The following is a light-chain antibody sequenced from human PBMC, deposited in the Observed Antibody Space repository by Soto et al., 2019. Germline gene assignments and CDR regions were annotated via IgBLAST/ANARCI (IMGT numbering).Light chain of an antibody. CDR1: EDISNY. V-gene: IGKV1-39*01. CDR2: VAS. CDR3: QQSFTTPLT. Sequence: DIQMTQSPSSLSASVGERVTITCRANEDISNYLNWYQQKPGRAPNVLINVASTLRSGVPSRFSGSGPGTDFNLTINSLQPEDFATYFCQQSFTTPLTFGGGTKVEIK. J-gene: IGKJ4*01.